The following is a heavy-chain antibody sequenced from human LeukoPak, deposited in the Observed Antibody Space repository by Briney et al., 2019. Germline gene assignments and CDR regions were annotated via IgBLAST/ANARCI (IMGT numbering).Heavy chain of an antibody. V-gene: IGHV3-30*04. Sequence: GGSLRLSCAASGFTFRTYAMHWVRRAPGKGLEWVAVISYDGSNEYYADSVKGRFTISRGNSKNTLYLQMSSLRGEDTAVYYCARERTTAEFDSWGQGTLVTVSS. CDR2: ISYDGSNE. D-gene: IGHD4-17*01. CDR3: ARERTTAEFDS. J-gene: IGHJ4*02. CDR1: GFTFRTYA.